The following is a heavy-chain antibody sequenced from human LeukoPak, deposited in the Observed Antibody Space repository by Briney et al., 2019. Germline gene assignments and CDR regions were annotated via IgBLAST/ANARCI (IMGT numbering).Heavy chain of an antibody. V-gene: IGHV4-38-2*02. CDR1: GYSITSGYY. CDR3: ARRGYASGWHAYDS. D-gene: IGHD6-19*01. CDR2: FFHSGNN. J-gene: IGHJ4*02. Sequence: SETLSLTCTVSGYSITSGYYWAWIRQSPGKGLGWIGSFFHSGNNFYNPSLRSRVTISLGTSRNQFSLKLNSVTAADTAVYYCARRGYASGWHAYDSWGQGVLVAVSS.